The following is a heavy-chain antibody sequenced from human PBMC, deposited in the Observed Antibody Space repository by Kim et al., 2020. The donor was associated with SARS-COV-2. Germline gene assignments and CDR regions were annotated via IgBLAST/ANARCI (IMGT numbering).Heavy chain of an antibody. CDR2: IYYSGST. V-gene: IGHV4-59*01. CDR3: ARDPRYCSGGSCYSWSRFDP. J-gene: IGHJ5*02. CDR1: GGSISSYY. D-gene: IGHD2-15*01. Sequence: SETLSLTCTVSGGSISSYYWSWIRQPPGKGLEWIGYIYYSGSTNYNPSLKSRVTISVDTSKNQFSLKLSSVTAADTAVYYCARDPRYCSGGSCYSWSRFDPWGQGTLVTVSS.